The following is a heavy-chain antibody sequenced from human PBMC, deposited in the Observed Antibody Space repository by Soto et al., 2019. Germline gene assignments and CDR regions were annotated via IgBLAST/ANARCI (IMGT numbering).Heavy chain of an antibody. V-gene: IGHV3-30-3*01. J-gene: IGHJ6*02. CDR1: GFNFSDYV. CDR3: AREGYYDSRGYPYGIDV. Sequence: QVQMVESGGGVVQPGRSLRLSCAASGFNFSDYVVHWLRQSPGRGLEWMAFISFDGSNEYYADFVKGRFTISRDNSKNMVYLQVKSLRADDSAVYFCAREGYYDSRGYPYGIDVWGQGTTVSVSS. D-gene: IGHD3-22*01. CDR2: ISFDGSNE.